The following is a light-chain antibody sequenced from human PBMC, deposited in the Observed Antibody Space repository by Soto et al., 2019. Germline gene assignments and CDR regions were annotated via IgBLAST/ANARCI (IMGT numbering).Light chain of an antibody. Sequence: QSVLTQPPSASGSPGQSVTISCTGTNSDVGGYNYVSWYQQHPGKAPKLMNYEVSKRPSGVPDRFSGSKSGNTASLTVSGLQAEDEADYYCSSYAGSNNFVLFGGGTKLTVL. CDR2: EVS. V-gene: IGLV2-8*01. CDR3: SSYAGSNNFVL. J-gene: IGLJ2*01. CDR1: NSDVGGYNY.